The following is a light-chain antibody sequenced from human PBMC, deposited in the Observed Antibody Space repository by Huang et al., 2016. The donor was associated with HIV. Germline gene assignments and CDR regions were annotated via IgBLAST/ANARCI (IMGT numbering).Light chain of an antibody. CDR2: WAS. CDR3: QQYYSTPLT. Sequence: DIVMTQSPDSLAVSLGERVAINCKSSQSVLYSSNNKNYLAWYQQKPGQPPKLLIYWASTREAGVPDRFSGSGSETDFTLTISSLKAEDAAVYYCQQYYSTPLTFGQGTKVEIK. CDR1: QSVLYSSNNKNY. J-gene: IGKJ1*01. V-gene: IGKV4-1*01.